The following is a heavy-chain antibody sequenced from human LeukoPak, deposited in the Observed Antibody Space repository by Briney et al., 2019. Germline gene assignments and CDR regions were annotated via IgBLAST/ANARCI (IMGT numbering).Heavy chain of an antibody. J-gene: IGHJ5*02. CDR3: AREQQQLVRGPYNWFDP. CDR2: INHSGGT. V-gene: IGHV4-34*01. D-gene: IGHD6-13*01. Sequence: SETLSLTCAVYGGSFSGYYWSWIRQPPGKGLEWIGEINHSGGTNYNPSLKSRVTISVDTSKNQFSLKLSSVTAADTAVYYCAREQQQLVRGPYNWFDPWGQGTLVTVSS. CDR1: GGSFSGYY.